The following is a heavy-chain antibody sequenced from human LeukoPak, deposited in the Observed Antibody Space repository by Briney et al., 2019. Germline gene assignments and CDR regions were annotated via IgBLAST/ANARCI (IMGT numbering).Heavy chain of an antibody. V-gene: IGHV3-23*01. J-gene: IGHJ4*02. CDR3: AKDGGPTVFYYFDS. CDR1: GFTFSNYA. Sequence: GGSLRLSCVASGFTFSNYAMSWVRQAPGKGLEWVSGISGDSGGTNYADSVRGRFTISRDNSKNTLYLQMNSLRAEYTAAYYCAKDGGPTVFYYFDSWGQGTLVTVSS. CDR2: ISGDSGGT. D-gene: IGHD1-1*01.